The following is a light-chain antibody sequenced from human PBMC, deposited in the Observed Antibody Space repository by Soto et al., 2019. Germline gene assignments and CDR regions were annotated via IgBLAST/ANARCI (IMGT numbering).Light chain of an antibody. CDR2: GVT. CDR3: QEFGSN. CDR1: QSVSTSY. V-gene: IGKV3-20*01. Sequence: EIVLTQSPGTLSLSPGERATLSCRASQSVSTSYLAWYQQKPGQAPRLLIYGVTSRATGIPDRFSGSGSGTDFTLTISRLESEDFGVYYCQEFGSNFGGGTKV. J-gene: IGKJ4*01.